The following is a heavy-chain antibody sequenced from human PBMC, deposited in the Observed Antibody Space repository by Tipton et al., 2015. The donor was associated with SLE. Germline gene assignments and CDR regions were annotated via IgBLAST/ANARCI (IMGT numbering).Heavy chain of an antibody. D-gene: IGHD7-27*01. V-gene: IGHV5-51*01. Sequence: SPSFQGQVTISADKSISTAYLQWSSLKASDTAMYYCARHLTGVSWFDPWGQGTLVTVSS. CDR3: ARHLTGVSWFDP. J-gene: IGHJ5*02.